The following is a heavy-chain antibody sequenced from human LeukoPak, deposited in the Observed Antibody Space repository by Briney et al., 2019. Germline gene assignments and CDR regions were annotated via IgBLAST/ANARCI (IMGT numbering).Heavy chain of an antibody. CDR1: GFTFSSYW. D-gene: IGHD3-3*01. CDR2: IKQDGSEK. V-gene: IGHV3-7*01. CDR3: ARPHYDFWSGPIDY. Sequence: GGSLRLSCAASGFTFSSYWMTWVRQAPGKGLEWVANIKQDGSEKYYVDSVKGRFTISRDNAKNSLYLQMNSLRAEDTAVYYCARPHYDFWSGPIDYWGQGTLVTVSS. J-gene: IGHJ4*02.